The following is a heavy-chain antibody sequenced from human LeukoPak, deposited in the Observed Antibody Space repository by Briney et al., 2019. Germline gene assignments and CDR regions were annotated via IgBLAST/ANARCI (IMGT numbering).Heavy chain of an antibody. J-gene: IGHJ4*02. Sequence: ALVKVSCRASGYTFTGYYMHWVRQAPGQGLEWMGRINPNSGGTNYAQKFQGRVTMTRDTSISTAYMELSRLRSDDTAVYYCARVREGGAIDYWGQGTLVTVSS. D-gene: IGHD1-26*01. CDR2: INPNSGGT. V-gene: IGHV1-2*06. CDR1: GYTFTGYY. CDR3: ARVREGGAIDY.